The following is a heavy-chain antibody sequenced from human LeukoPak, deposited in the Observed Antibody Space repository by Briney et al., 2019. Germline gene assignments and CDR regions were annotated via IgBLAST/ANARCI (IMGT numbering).Heavy chain of an antibody. CDR3: ARVGSGWSGGYWFDP. Sequence: SETLSLTCAVYGGSFSGYYWSWIRQPPGKGLEWIGEINHSGSTNYNPSLKSRVTISVDTSKNQFSLKLSSVTAADTAVYYCARVGSGWSGGYWFDPWGQGTLVTVSS. CDR1: GGSFSGYY. V-gene: IGHV4-34*01. CDR2: INHSGST. D-gene: IGHD6-19*01. J-gene: IGHJ5*02.